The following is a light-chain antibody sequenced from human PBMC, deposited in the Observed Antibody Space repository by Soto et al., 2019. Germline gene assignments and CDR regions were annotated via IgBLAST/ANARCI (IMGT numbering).Light chain of an antibody. CDR3: CSYAGSYTWV. V-gene: IGLV2-11*01. CDR2: DVS. Sequence: QSALTQPRSVSGSPGQSVTISCTGTSSDVGGYNYVSWYQQHPGKAPKLMIYDVSKRPSGVPDRCSGSKSGNTASLTISGLQAEDEADDYCCSYAGSYTWVFGGGTKLTVL. J-gene: IGLJ3*02. CDR1: SSDVGGYNY.